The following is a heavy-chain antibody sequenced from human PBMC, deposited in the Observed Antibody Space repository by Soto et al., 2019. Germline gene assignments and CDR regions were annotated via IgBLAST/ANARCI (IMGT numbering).Heavy chain of an antibody. V-gene: IGHV1-2*04. CDR3: ARGIVVVPAAISDYYGMDV. D-gene: IGHD2-2*01. CDR1: GYTFTGYY. Sequence: QVQLVQSGAEVKKPGASVKVSCKASGYTFTGYYMHWVRQAPGQGLEWMGWINPNSGGTNYAQKFQGWVTMTRDTSSSTAYMELSRLRSDDTAVYYCARGIVVVPAAISDYYGMDVWGQGTTVTVSS. J-gene: IGHJ6*02. CDR2: INPNSGGT.